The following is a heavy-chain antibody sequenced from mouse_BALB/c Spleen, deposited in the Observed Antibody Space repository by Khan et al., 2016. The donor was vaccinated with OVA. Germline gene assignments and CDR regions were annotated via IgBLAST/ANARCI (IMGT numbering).Heavy chain of an antibody. CDR3: TRSAYGDPFAY. V-gene: IGHV1S81*02. CDR2: INPSNGET. Sequence: QVQLQQSGAELVKPGTSVKLSCKASGYTFTSYYMYWVKKRPGQGLEWIGGINPSNGETNFNEKFKSKATLTVDKSSSKAYMQLNSLTSEDSAVYYCTRSAYGDPFAYWGQGTLVTVSA. J-gene: IGHJ3*01. CDR1: GYTFTSYY. D-gene: IGHD2-13*01.